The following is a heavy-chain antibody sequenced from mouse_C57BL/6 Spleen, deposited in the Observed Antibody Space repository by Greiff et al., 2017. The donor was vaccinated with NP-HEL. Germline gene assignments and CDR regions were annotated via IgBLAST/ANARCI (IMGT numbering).Heavy chain of an antibody. J-gene: IGHJ3*01. V-gene: IGHV1-69*01. D-gene: IGHD2-3*01. CDR1: GYTFTSYW. Sequence: QVQLQQPGAELVMPGASVKLSCKASGYTFTSYWMHWVKQRPGQGLEWIGEIDPSDSYTNYNQKFKGKATLTVDKSSSTAYMQLSSPTTEDSAVYYYARCLDGYFLFAYWGQETLVTVSA. CDR3: ARCLDGYFLFAY. CDR2: IDPSDSYT.